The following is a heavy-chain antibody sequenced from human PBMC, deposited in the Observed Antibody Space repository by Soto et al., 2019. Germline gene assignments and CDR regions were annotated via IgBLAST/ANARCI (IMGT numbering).Heavy chain of an antibody. D-gene: IGHD3-22*01. V-gene: IGHV4-31*03. CDR1: GGSISSGGYY. CDR3: ARTGQYYYDSGGYPFDY. CDR2: IYYSGST. J-gene: IGHJ4*02. Sequence: SETLSLTCTVSGGSISSGGYYWSWIRQHPGKGLEWIGYIYYSGSTYYNPSLKSRVTISVDTSKNQFSLKLSSVTAADTAVYYCARTGQYYYDSGGYPFDYWGQGTLVTVSS.